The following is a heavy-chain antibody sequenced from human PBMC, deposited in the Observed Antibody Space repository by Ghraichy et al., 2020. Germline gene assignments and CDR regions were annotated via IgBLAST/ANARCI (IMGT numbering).Heavy chain of an antibody. V-gene: IGHV4-34*01. CDR3: ARAPYGPPGTHFDY. J-gene: IGHJ4*02. Sequence: SETLSLTCAVYGGSFSGYYWSWIRQPPGKGLEWIGEINHSGSTNYNPSLKSRVTISVDTSKNQFSLKLSSVTAADTAVYYCARAPYGPPGTHFDYWGQGTLVTVSS. CDR2: INHSGST. CDR1: GGSFSGYY. D-gene: IGHD3-10*01.